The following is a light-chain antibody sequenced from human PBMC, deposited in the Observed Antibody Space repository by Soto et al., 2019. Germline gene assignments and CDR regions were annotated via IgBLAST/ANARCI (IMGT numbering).Light chain of an antibody. V-gene: IGKV1-5*03. J-gene: IGKJ1*01. CDR1: QSISSY. CDR2: KAS. CDR3: QQYKSYWT. Sequence: DIQMTQSPSSLSASVGDRVTITCRASQSISSYLNWYQQQPGKAPKLLIYKASSLQSGAPPRFSGTGSGTEFTLTISSLQPDDFAIYYCQQYKSYWTFGQGTKVDIK.